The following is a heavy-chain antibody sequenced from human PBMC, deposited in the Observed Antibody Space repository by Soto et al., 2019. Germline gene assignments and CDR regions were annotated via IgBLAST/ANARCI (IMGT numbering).Heavy chain of an antibody. CDR2: INDSGRT. J-gene: IGHJ4*02. V-gene: IGHV4-61*01. CDR3: ARARGYSGYALI. CDR1: GGSVTSDSYY. D-gene: IGHD5-12*01. Sequence: SETLSLTCSVSGGSVTSDSYYWNWIRQPPGKGLEWIGYINDSGRTNYNTSLRTRVNILVDKSKNQFSLRLNSVTATDTAVYYCARARGYSGYALIWGKGTLVTVSS.